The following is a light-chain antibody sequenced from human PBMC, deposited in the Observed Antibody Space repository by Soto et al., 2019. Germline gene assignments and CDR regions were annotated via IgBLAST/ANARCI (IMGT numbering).Light chain of an antibody. Sequence: QSAMTQPASVSGSPGPSITISCTGTSSDVGSYNLVSWYQQHPGKAPKLMIYEVSKRPSGVSNRFSGSKSGNTASLTISGLQAEDEADYYCCSYAGSSTFGVVFGGGTQLTVL. J-gene: IGLJ2*01. CDR3: CSYAGSSTFGVV. CDR2: EVS. V-gene: IGLV2-23*02. CDR1: SSDVGSYNL.